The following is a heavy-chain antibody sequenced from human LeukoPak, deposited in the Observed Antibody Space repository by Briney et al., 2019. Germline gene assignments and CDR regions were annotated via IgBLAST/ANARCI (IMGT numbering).Heavy chain of an antibody. CDR2: IWYDGSNK. CDR1: GLTFISYG. Sequence: GRSLRLSCAASGLTFISYGMHWVRQAPGKGLEWVAVIWYDGSNKYYADSVKGRFTNSRDNSKNTLYLQMNSLRAEDTAVYYCARDAIAARPRNWFDPWGQGTLVTVSS. CDR3: ARDAIAARPRNWFDP. J-gene: IGHJ5*02. V-gene: IGHV3-33*01. D-gene: IGHD6-6*01.